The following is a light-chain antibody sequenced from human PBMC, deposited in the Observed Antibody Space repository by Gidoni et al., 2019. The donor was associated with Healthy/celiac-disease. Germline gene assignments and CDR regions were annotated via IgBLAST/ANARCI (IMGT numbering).Light chain of an antibody. CDR3: QQYGSSPQYT. Sequence: EIVLTQSPGTLSLSPGERATLSCRASQSVSSSYLAWYQQKPGQAPRLLIYGASSRATGIPDRFSGSGSGTDFTLTISRLDPEDFAVYYCQQYGSSPQYTFGQXTKLEIK. V-gene: IGKV3-20*01. J-gene: IGKJ2*01. CDR2: GAS. CDR1: QSVSSSY.